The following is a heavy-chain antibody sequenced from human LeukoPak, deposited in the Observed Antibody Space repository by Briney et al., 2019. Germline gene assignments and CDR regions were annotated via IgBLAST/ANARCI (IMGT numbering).Heavy chain of an antibody. D-gene: IGHD1-1*01. Sequence: GASVKVSCKAPGGTSSSYAISWVRQAPGQGLEWMGGIIPIFGTANYAQKLQGRVTITTDESTSTAYMELSSLRSEDTAVYYCARGGMALLVAQAFDIWGQGTMVTVSS. V-gene: IGHV1-69*05. CDR1: GGTSSSYA. CDR2: IIPIFGTA. CDR3: ARGGMALLVAQAFDI. J-gene: IGHJ3*02.